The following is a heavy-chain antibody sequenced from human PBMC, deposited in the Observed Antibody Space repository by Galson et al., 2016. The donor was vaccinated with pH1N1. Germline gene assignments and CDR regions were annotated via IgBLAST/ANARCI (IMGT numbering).Heavy chain of an antibody. J-gene: IGHJ3*02. CDR1: GFTFSTFA. V-gene: IGHV3-21*01. Sequence: SLRLSCAASGFTFSTFAMTWVRQAPGKGLEWVSSISSRGTYTHYADSVTGRITISRDNPNNSLYLQIYSLRAEDTAMYYFARDGARVGAHNAFDMGGQGTLVTISS. D-gene: IGHD3-16*01. CDR3: ARDGARVGAHNAFDM. CDR2: ISSRGTYT.